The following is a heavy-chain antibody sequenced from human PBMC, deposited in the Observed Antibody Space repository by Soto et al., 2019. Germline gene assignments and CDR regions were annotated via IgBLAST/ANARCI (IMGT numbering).Heavy chain of an antibody. D-gene: IGHD1-26*01. CDR3: ASQVGATTPPDY. J-gene: IGHJ4*02. CDR1: GGSFSGYY. CDR2: INHSGST. Sequence: SETLSLTCAVYGGSFSGYYWSWIRQPPGKGLEWIGEINHSGSTNYNPSLKSRVTISVDTSKNQFSLKLSSVTAADTAVYYCASQVGATTPPDYWGQGTLVTVSS. V-gene: IGHV4-34*01.